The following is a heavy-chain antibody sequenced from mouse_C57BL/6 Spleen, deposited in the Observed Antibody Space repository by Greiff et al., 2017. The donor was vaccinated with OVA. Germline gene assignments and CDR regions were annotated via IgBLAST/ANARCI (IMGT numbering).Heavy chain of an antibody. CDR2: IDPSDSET. V-gene: IGHV1-52*01. J-gene: IGHJ3*01. CDR3: ARLYAYGAY. Sequence: VQLQQPGAELVRPGSSVKLSCKASGYTFTSYWMHWVKQRPIQGLEWIGNIDPSDSETHYNQKFTDKATLTVEKSSSTAYMQLSSLTSVDSAVYYCARLYAYGAYWGQGTLVTVSA. D-gene: IGHD2-2*01. CDR1: GYTFTSYW.